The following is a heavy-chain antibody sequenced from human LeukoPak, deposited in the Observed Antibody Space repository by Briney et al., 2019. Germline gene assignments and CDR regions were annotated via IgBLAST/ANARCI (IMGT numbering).Heavy chain of an antibody. J-gene: IGHJ5*02. Sequence: SVKVSCKASGGTFSSYAISWVRQAPGQGLEWMGGIIPIFGTANYAQKFQGRVTITADESTSTAYMELRSLRSDDTAVYYCARDPPYFLGGPGTNWFDPWGQGTLVTVSS. CDR2: IIPIFGTA. V-gene: IGHV1-69*13. CDR1: GGTFSSYA. D-gene: IGHD3-9*01. CDR3: ARDPPYFLGGPGTNWFDP.